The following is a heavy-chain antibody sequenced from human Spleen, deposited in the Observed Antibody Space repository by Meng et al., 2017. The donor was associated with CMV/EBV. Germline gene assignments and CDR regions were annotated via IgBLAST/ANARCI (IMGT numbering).Heavy chain of an antibody. Sequence: ASVKVSRKASGYTFIDQYINWVRQAPGQGLEWMGGIDPNNGDTYYAQKYQGRVTVTADTSISTAYMDLSTLKSDDTAVYYCARGLNSGTSHYWGQGTLVTVSS. V-gene: IGHV1-2*02. CDR1: GYTFIDQY. D-gene: IGHD1-26*01. CDR3: ARGLNSGTSHY. CDR2: IDPNNGDT. J-gene: IGHJ4*02.